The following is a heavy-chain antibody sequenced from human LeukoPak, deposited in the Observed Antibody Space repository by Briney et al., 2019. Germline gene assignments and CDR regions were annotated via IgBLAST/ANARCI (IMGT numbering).Heavy chain of an antibody. CDR2: INHSGST. V-gene: IGHV4-34*01. Sequence: PSETLSLTCAVYGGSFSGYYWSWIRQPPGKGLEWIGEINHSGSTNYNPSLKSRVTISVDTSKNQFSLKLSSVTAADTAVYYCARLSVGTKRGYWGQGTLVTVSS. D-gene: IGHD2-21*02. J-gene: IGHJ4*02. CDR3: ARLSVGTKRGY. CDR1: GGSFSGYY.